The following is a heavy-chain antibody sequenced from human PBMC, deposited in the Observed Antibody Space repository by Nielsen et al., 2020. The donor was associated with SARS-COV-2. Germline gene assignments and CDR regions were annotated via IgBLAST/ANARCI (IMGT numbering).Heavy chain of an antibody. CDR1: GGSISSSSYY. Sequence: SETVSLTCTVSGGSISSSSYYWGWIRQPPGKGLEWIGSIYYSGSTYYNPSLKSRVTISVDTSKNQFSLKLSSVTAAETAVYYCARHFKWGGSYSNWFDPWGQGTLVTVSS. CDR3: ARHFKWGGSYSNWFDP. V-gene: IGHV4-39*01. CDR2: IYYSGST. D-gene: IGHD1-26*01. J-gene: IGHJ5*02.